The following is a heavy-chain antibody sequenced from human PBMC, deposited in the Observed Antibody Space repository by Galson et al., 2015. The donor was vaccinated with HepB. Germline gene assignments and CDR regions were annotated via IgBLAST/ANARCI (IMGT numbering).Heavy chain of an antibody. J-gene: IGHJ4*02. CDR1: GFTVSSNY. Sequence: SLRLSCAASGFTVSSNYMSWVRQAPGKGLDWVSVIYSGGRTYYADSVKGRFTISRHNSENTLYLQMNSLRAEDTAVYYCARSSSSWYFYFDYWGQGTLVTVSS. D-gene: IGHD6-13*01. V-gene: IGHV3-53*04. CDR2: IYSGGRT. CDR3: ARSSSSWYFYFDY.